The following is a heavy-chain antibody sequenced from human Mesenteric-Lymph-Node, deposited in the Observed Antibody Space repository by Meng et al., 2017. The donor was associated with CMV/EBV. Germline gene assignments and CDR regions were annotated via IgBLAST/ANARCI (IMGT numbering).Heavy chain of an antibody. CDR3: ARNRYCTGGTCSNDY. V-gene: IGHV3-7*01. CDR2: VKQDGTEK. D-gene: IGHD2-15*01. CDR1: GFIFSSYW. J-gene: IGHJ4*02. Sequence: GESLKISCAASGFIFSSYWMSWVRQAPGKGLEWVANVKQDGTEKYYVDSVKGRFTISRDNAKNSLYLQMNSLRAEDTAVYYCARNRYCTGGTCSNDYWGQGTLVTVSS.